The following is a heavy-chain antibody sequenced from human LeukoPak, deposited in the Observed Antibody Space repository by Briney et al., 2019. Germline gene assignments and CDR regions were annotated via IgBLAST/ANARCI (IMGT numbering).Heavy chain of an antibody. CDR2: INWNGGST. V-gene: IGHV3-20*01. J-gene: IGHJ4*02. Sequence: GGSLRLSCAASGFTFDDYGTSWVRQAPGKGLEWVSGINWNGGSTGYADSVKGRFTISRDNAKNSLYLQMNSLRAEDTALYHCARTYYYDSSYFDYWGQGTLVTVSS. CDR3: ARTYYYDSSYFDY. CDR1: GFTFDDYG. D-gene: IGHD3-22*01.